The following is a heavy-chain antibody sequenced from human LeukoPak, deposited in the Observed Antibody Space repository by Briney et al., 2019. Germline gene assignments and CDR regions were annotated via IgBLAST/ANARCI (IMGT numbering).Heavy chain of an antibody. CDR2: INAGNGNT. J-gene: IGHJ5*02. CDR1: GYTFTSYA. V-gene: IGHV1-3*01. Sequence: ASVKVSCKASGYTFTSYAMHWARQAPGQRLEWMGWINAGNGNTKYSQKFQGRVTITRDTSASTAYMELSSLRSEDTAVYYCARMKGYYVGFDPWGQGTLVTVSS. D-gene: IGHD3-22*01. CDR3: ARMKGYYVGFDP.